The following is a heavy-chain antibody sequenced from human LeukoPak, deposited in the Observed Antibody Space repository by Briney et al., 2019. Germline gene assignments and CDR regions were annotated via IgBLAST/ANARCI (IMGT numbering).Heavy chain of an antibody. Sequence: KPSETLSLTCTVSGGSVSSGSYYWSWIRQPPGKGLEWIGYIYYSGSTNYNPSLKSRVTISVDTSKNQFSLKLSSVTAADTAVYYCARMGRGGGDSFDYWGQGTLVTVSS. CDR3: ARMGRGGGDSFDY. V-gene: IGHV4-61*01. J-gene: IGHJ4*02. CDR2: IYYSGST. D-gene: IGHD3-16*01. CDR1: GGSVSSGSYY.